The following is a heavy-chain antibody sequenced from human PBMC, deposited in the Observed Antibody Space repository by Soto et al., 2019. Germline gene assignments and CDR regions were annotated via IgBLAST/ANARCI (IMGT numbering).Heavy chain of an antibody. Sequence: ASVKVSCKASGYTFTGYHMHWVRQAPGQGLEWMGWINPNSGGTNYAQKFQGRVTMTRDTPISTAYMELSRLRSDDTAVYYCARDLSPAEENWNDAYNYFDPWGQGTLVTVSS. CDR2: INPNSGGT. CDR1: GYTFTGYH. D-gene: IGHD1-1*01. V-gene: IGHV1-2*02. J-gene: IGHJ5*02. CDR3: ARDLSPAEENWNDAYNYFDP.